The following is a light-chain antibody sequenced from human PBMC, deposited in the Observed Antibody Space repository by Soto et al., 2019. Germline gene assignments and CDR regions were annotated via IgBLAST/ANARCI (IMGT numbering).Light chain of an antibody. CDR3: QQSYSTPRT. Sequence: DLQMTKSHSSLSASVGDRVPITCRASQSISSYLNWYQQKPGKAPKLLIYAASSLQSGVPSRFSGSGSGTDFTLTISSLQPEDFATYYCQQSYSTPRTFGQGTKVEIK. CDR1: QSISSY. V-gene: IGKV1-39*01. CDR2: AAS. J-gene: IGKJ1*01.